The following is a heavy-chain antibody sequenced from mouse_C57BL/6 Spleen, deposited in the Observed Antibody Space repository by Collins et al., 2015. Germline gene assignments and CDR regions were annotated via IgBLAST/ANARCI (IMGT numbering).Heavy chain of an antibody. CDR1: GYAFSNYW. Sequence: SGAELVTPGASVKISCKASGYAFSNYWVNWVKQRPEKGLEWIGQIYPGDGDTNYNGKFKGKATLTADKSSSTAYMQLSSLTSEDSAVYFCARGVYDGYYDPFYYAMDYWGQGTSVTVSS. CDR3: ARGVYDGYYDPFYYAMDY. CDR2: IYPGDGDT. V-gene: IGHV1-80*01. D-gene: IGHD2-3*01. J-gene: IGHJ4*01.